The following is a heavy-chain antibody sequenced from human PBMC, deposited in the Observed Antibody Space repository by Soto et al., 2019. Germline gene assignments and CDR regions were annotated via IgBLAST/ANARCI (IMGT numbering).Heavy chain of an antibody. CDR3: ARHGVVVAGMKPPFDY. V-gene: IGHV4-39*01. Sequence: QLQLQESGPGLVKPSETLSLTCTVSGGSISSSSYYWGWIRQPPGKGLEWIGSIYYSGVTYYNPSLKSRVTISVDTSYHFSLKLSSVTAADTAVYYCARHGVVVAGMKPPFDYWGQGTLVTVSS. J-gene: IGHJ4*02. CDR1: GGSISSSSYY. D-gene: IGHD6-19*01. CDR2: IYYSGVT.